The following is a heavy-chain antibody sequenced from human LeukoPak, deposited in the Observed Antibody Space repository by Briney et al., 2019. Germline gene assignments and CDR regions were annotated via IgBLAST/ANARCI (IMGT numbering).Heavy chain of an antibody. CDR1: GYSISSGYY. Sequence: SETLSLTCIVSGYSISSGYYWGWIRPPPGKGLEWIVSMYHTGSTYYNPSLKSRVTMSVDTSKNQLSLKLSSVTAADTAVYYCARVPGPNWFDPWGQGTLVTVSS. CDR3: ARVPGPNWFDP. J-gene: IGHJ5*02. V-gene: IGHV4-38-2*02. CDR2: MYHTGST.